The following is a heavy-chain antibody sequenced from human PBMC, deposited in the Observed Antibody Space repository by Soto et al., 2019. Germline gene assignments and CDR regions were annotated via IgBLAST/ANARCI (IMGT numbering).Heavy chain of an antibody. CDR1: GFSLSNSGVG. Sequence: QITLKESGPTLVKPPQTLTLTCTFSGFSLSNSGVGVGWIRQPPGKALEWLALIYWDDDKRYSPSLKSRLTITKDTSKNQVVLTMSNMDPVDTATYYCAHGGGGGGGSDCFDAFDVWGQGTMVTVSS. CDR2: IYWDDDK. CDR3: AHGGGGGGGSDCFDAFDV. V-gene: IGHV2-5*02. J-gene: IGHJ3*01. D-gene: IGHD2-21*02.